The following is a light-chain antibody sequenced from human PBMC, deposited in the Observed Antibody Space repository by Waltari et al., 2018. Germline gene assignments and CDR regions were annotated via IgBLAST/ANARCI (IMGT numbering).Light chain of an antibody. V-gene: IGLV3-1*01. CDR2: QDT. J-gene: IGLJ1*01. CDR3: QAWDSDTYYV. Sequence: SYELTQPPSVSVSPGQTASITCSGGKLGDKYACWYQQKAGQSPVLVIYQDTKRPSGIPERFSGSNSGNTATLTISGTQALDEADYYCQAWDSDTYYVFGTGTKVTVL. CDR1: KLGDKY.